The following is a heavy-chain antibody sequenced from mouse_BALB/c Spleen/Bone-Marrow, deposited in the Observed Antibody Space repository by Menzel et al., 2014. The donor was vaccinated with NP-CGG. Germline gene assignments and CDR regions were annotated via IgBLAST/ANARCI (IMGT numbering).Heavy chain of an antibody. CDR1: GYTFTIYW. Sequence: EVQLQESGTVLARPGASVKMSCKASGYTFTIYWMHWVKQRPGQGLEWIGAIYPGNSDTSYNQKFKGKAKLTAVTSTSTAYMELSSLTNEDTAVYYCTRSMGFYYARDYWGQGTSVTVSS. J-gene: IGHJ4*01. V-gene: IGHV1-5*01. D-gene: IGHD2-3*01. CDR2: IYPGNSDT. CDR3: TRSMGFYYARDY.